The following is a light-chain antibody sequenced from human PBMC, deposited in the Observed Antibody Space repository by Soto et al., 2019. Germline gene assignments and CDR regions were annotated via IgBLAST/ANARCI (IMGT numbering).Light chain of an antibody. CDR1: QSLNNW. J-gene: IGKJ1*01. CDR2: KAS. V-gene: IGKV1-5*03. Sequence: DIQMTQSPSTLSSSVGDRVTITCRASQSLNNWLAWYQQKPGNAPKLLIYKASSLESGVPSRFSCSVSGTEFTLPISSMKPYEFATYYFQQYNSYSWTFGQGTKVEIK. CDR3: QQYNSYSWT.